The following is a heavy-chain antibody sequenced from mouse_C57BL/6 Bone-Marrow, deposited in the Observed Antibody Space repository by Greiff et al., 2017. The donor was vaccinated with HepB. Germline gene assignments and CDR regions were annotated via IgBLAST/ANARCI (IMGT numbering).Heavy chain of an antibody. CDR3: ARPYYYGSRTWGFAY. Sequence: EVKLVESGGDLVKPGGSLKLSCAASGFTFSSYGMSWVRQTPDKRLEWVATISSGGSYTYYPDSVKGRFTISRDNAKNTLYLQMSSLKSEDTAMYYCARPYYYGSRTWGFAYWGQGTLVTVSA. V-gene: IGHV5-6*01. J-gene: IGHJ3*01. D-gene: IGHD1-1*01. CDR2: ISSGGSYT. CDR1: GFTFSSYG.